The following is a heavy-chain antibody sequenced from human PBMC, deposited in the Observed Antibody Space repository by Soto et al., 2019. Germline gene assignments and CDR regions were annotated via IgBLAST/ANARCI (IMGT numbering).Heavy chain of an antibody. J-gene: IGHJ6*03. CDR2: ISGSGGST. D-gene: IGHD4-17*01. Sequence: GGSLRLSCAASGFTFSSYAMSWVRQAPGKGLEWVSAISGSGGSTYYADSVKGRFTISRDNSKNTLYLQMNSLRAEDTAVYYCANPYGQPYYYYYMDVWGKGTTVTVSS. CDR3: ANPYGQPYYYYYMDV. V-gene: IGHV3-23*01. CDR1: GFTFSSYA.